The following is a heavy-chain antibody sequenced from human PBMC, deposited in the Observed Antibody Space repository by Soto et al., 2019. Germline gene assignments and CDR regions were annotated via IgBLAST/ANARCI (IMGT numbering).Heavy chain of an antibody. CDR1: GGSISSSSYY. CDR3: ARDAEGSPDY. Sequence: LSLTCTVSGGSISSSSYYWGWIRQPPGKGLEWVGLVKIKVDSYSTYYAASVKGRFTISRDDSNNLLYLHMNGLKTEDTALYYCARDAEGSPDYWAQGTLVTVSS. V-gene: IGHV3-72*01. J-gene: IGHJ4*02. CDR2: VKIKVDSYST.